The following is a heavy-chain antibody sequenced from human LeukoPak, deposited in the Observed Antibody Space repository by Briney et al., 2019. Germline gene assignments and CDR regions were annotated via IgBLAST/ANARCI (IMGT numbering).Heavy chain of an antibody. D-gene: IGHD2/OR15-2a*01. Sequence: SETLSLTCTVSGGSISSGGYYWSRIRQHPGKGLEWIGYIYYSGSTYYNPSLKSRVTISVDTSKNQFSLKLSSVTAADTAVYYCARRGHQLAPGRGTTFDYWGQGTLVTVSS. J-gene: IGHJ4*02. CDR2: IYYSGST. CDR3: ARRGHQLAPGRGTTFDY. CDR1: GGSISSGGYY. V-gene: IGHV4-31*03.